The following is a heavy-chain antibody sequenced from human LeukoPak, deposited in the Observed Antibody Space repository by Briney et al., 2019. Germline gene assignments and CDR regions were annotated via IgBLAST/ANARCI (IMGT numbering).Heavy chain of an antibody. D-gene: IGHD3-22*01. CDR1: GGSISSSSYY. CDR3: ARQVLMIVAGEYYFDY. Sequence: SETLSLTCTVSGGSISSSSYYWGWIRQPPGKGLEWIGSIYYSGSTYYNPSLKSRVTISVDTSKNQFSLKLSSVTAADTAVYYCARQVLMIVAGEYYFDYWGREPWSPSPQ. J-gene: IGHJ4*02. CDR2: IYYSGST. V-gene: IGHV4-39*01.